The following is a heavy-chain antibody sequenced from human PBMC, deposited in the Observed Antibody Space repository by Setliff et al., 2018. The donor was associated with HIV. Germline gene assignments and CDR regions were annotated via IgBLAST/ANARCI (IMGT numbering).Heavy chain of an antibody. D-gene: IGHD3-22*01. J-gene: IGHJ4*02. CDR1: GYSFTTYS. V-gene: IGHV7-4-1*02. CDR2: IHTSTGKP. Sequence: ASVKVSCKASGYSFTTYSINWLRQAPGQGPEWMGWIHTSTGKPTYVRDFTGRFVFSLDTSVNTAFLQISDLKTKDTAVYYCARNSPFPPSSGAHFDFWGPGTLVTVS. CDR3: ARNSPFPPSSGAHFDF.